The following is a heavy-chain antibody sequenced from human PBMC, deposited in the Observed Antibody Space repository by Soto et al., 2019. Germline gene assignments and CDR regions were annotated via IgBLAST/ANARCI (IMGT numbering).Heavy chain of an antibody. CDR1: GVNFSGYA. Sequence: VQLVDSGGGLAQPGGSLRLSCGGTGVNFSGYAMNWVRTTPGKGLEWVSYISSRSTGIHYADSVKGRFTISRDNGKRSLYLQMNSLRDDDTAVYYCARGVLDSWSQGALVTVSS. CDR2: ISSRSTGI. J-gene: IGHJ5*02. V-gene: IGHV3-48*02. CDR3: ARGVLDS. D-gene: IGHD1-1*01.